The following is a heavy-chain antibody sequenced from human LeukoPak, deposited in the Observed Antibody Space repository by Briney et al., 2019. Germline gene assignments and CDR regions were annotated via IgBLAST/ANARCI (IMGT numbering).Heavy chain of an antibody. V-gene: IGHV4-34*01. CDR2: INHSGST. Sequence: TPSETLSLTCAVYGGSFSGYYWSWIRPPPGKGLEWIGEINHSGSTNYNPSLKSRVTISVDTSKNQFSLKLSSVTAADTAVYYCARGFMGSGYYYRYFQHWGKGTLVTVSS. D-gene: IGHD3-22*01. CDR1: GGSFSGYY. J-gene: IGHJ1*01. CDR3: ARGFMGSGYYYRYFQH.